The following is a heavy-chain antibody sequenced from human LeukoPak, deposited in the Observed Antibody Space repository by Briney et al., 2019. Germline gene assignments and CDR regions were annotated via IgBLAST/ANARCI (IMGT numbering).Heavy chain of an antibody. CDR1: GFTFDDYA. D-gene: IGHD4-23*01. Sequence: GGSLRLSCAASGFTFDDYAMPWVRQAPGKGLEWVSGISWNSGSIGYADSVKGRFTISRDNAKNSLYLQMNSLRAEDTALYYCAKDKTFGGNSPDFDYWGLGTLVTVSS. CDR3: AKDKTFGGNSPDFDY. CDR2: ISWNSGSI. J-gene: IGHJ4*02. V-gene: IGHV3-9*01.